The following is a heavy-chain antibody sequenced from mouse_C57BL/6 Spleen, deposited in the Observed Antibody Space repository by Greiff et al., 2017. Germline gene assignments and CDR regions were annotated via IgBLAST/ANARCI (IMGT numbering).Heavy chain of an antibody. CDR2: IHPNSGST. CDR1: GYTFTSYW. D-gene: IGHD2-3*01. Sequence: QVQLQQPGAELVKPGASVKLSCKASGYTFTSYWMHWVKQRPGQGLEWIGMIHPNSGSTNYNEKFKSKAPLTVDKSSSTAYMQLSSLTSEDSAVYYCARGVTLDGYYFDYWGQGTTLTVSS. CDR3: ARGVTLDGYYFDY. J-gene: IGHJ2*01. V-gene: IGHV1-64*01.